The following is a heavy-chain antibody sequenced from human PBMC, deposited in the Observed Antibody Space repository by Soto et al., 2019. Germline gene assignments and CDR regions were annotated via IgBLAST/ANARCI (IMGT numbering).Heavy chain of an antibody. V-gene: IGHV2-5*02. CDR3: AHAYGGTSWPNDAFDV. CDR2: IYWDDDT. D-gene: IGHD2-2*01. CDR1: GFSLSADGVG. Sequence: ITLKESGPTLVKPTQTLTLTCSFSGFSLSADGVGVGWIRQPPGKALEWLALIYWDDDTRYRPSLKSRLTIAKXSXKXXVVLTMTNMDPVDTATYYCAHAYGGTSWPNDAFDVWGQGTVVTVSS. J-gene: IGHJ3*01.